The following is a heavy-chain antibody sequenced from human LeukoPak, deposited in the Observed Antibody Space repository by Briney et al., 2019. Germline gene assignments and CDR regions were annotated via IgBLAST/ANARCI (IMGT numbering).Heavy chain of an antibody. J-gene: IGHJ4*02. CDR1: GGSISSYY. CDR2: IYYSGST. CDR3: ASADLSDGYNPATLIEY. D-gene: IGHD5-24*01. Sequence: SETLSLTCTVSGGSISSYYWSWIRQPPGKGLEWIGYIYYSGSTNHNPSLKSRVTISVDTTKNQFSLKLSSVTAADTAVYYCASADLSDGYNPATLIEYWGQGTLVTVSS. V-gene: IGHV4-59*01.